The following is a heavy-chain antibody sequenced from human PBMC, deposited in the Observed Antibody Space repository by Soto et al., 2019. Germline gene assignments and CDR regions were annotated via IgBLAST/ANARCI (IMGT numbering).Heavy chain of an antibody. V-gene: IGHV3-30*18. CDR3: AKDLSGYSYGHTFDY. CDR1: GFTFSSYG. Sequence: GGSLRLSCAASGFTFSSYGMHWVRQAPGKGLEWVAVITYDGSNKYYADSVKGRFTISRDNSKNTLYLQMNSLRAEDTAGYYCAKDLSGYSYGHTFDYWGQGTLVTAPQ. CDR2: ITYDGSNK. J-gene: IGHJ4*02. D-gene: IGHD5-18*01.